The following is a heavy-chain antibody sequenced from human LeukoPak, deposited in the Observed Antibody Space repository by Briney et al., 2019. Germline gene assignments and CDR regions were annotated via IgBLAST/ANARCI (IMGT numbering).Heavy chain of an antibody. CDR2: INPNSGGT. D-gene: IGHD3-22*01. CDR1: GYTFTVYY. Sequence: ASVNVSFKASGYTFTVYYMHWVRQAPGQGLEWMGWINPNSGGTNYAQKFQGRVTMTRDTSISTAYMELSRLRSDDTAVYYCARGRERDYYDSSGYYYGSSFDYWGQGTLVTVSS. J-gene: IGHJ4*02. V-gene: IGHV1-2*02. CDR3: ARGRERDYYDSSGYYYGSSFDY.